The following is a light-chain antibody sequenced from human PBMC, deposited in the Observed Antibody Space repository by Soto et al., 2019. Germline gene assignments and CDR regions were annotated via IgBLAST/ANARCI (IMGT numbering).Light chain of an antibody. CDR2: EVS. CDR1: SSDVGGYNY. J-gene: IGLJ1*01. Sequence: QSVLTQPASVSGSPGQSITISCTGTSSDVGGYNYVSWYQQHPGKAPKLMIYEVSNRPSGVSNRFSGSKSGNTASLTISVLQAEDEADYYCSSYTSSSTLDYVFGTGTKVTVL. V-gene: IGLV2-14*01. CDR3: SSYTSSSTLDYV.